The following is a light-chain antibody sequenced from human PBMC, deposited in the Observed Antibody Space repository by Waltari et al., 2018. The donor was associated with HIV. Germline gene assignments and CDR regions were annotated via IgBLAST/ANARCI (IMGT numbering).Light chain of an antibody. CDR3: TSRGVTTVI. CDR2: EVD. CDR1: SSDIGTYNY. V-gene: IGLV2-8*01. J-gene: IGLJ2*01. Sequence: QSALTQPPSASGSPGQSVTISCTGTSSDIGTYNYVSWYQQHAGKVPKLIIFEVDKRPSGVPVRFFGSKSGNTASLTVSGLQAEDEADYYCTSRGVTTVIFGGGTKVTVL.